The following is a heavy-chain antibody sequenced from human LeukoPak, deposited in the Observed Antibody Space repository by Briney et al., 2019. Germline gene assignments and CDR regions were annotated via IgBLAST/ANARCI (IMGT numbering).Heavy chain of an antibody. Sequence: ASVKVSCKASGGTFSSYAISWVRQAPGQGLEWMGGIIPIFGTANYAQKFQGRVTITADESTSTAYMELSSLRSEDTAVYYCASGGTMVRGVMPNWFDPWGQGTLVTVSS. D-gene: IGHD3-10*01. CDR1: GGTFSSYA. CDR2: IIPIFGTA. CDR3: ASGGTMVRGVMPNWFDP. V-gene: IGHV1-69*13. J-gene: IGHJ5*02.